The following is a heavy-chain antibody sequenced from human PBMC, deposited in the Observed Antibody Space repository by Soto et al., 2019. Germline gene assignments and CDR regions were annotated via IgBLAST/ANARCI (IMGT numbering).Heavy chain of an antibody. CDR3: AGLMVRGARHFYYMDV. D-gene: IGHD3-10*01. CDR2: INHSGST. J-gene: IGHJ6*03. V-gene: IGHV4-34*01. Sequence: QVQLQQWGAGLLKPSETLSLTCAVYGGSFSGYYWSWIRQPPGKGLEWIGEINHSGSTNYNPSLKRRVTISVDTSKNQFSLKLSSVTAADTAVYYCAGLMVRGARHFYYMDVWGKGTTVTVSS. CDR1: GGSFSGYY.